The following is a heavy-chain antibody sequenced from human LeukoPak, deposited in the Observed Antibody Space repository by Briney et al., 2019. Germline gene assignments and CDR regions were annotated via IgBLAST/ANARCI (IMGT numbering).Heavy chain of an antibody. CDR1: GYTFTGYY. Sequence: VASVKVSCKASGYTFTGYYMHWVRQAPGQGLEWMGWMNPINGNTGYARKFQGRVTMTRDTSISTAYMELRSLTSEDTAIYYCVRDGEGVAISVNFWFDPWGQGTLVTVSS. CDR2: MNPINGNT. D-gene: IGHD3-10*01. V-gene: IGHV1-8*02. J-gene: IGHJ5*02. CDR3: VRDGEGVAISVNFWFDP.